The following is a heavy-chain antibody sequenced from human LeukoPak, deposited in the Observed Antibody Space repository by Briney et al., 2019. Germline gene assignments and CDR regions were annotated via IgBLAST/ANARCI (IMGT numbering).Heavy chain of an antibody. Sequence: TSETLSLTCTVSGGSISSYYWSWIRQPAGKGLEWIGRIYTSGSTNYNPSLKSRVTMSVDTSKYQFSLKLSSVTAADTAVYYCARVVLQKSMVRGVIPLIYFDYWGQGTLVTVSS. CDR1: GGSISSYY. V-gene: IGHV4-4*07. J-gene: IGHJ4*02. CDR2: IYTSGST. D-gene: IGHD3-10*01. CDR3: ARVVLQKSMVRGVIPLIYFDY.